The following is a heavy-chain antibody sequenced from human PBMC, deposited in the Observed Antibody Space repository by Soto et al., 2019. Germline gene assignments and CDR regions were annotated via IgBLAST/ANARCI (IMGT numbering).Heavy chain of an antibody. D-gene: IGHD3-16*02. V-gene: IGHV1-69*10. J-gene: IGHJ5*02. CDR3: ARSSAGVFGIIIEGSNWLAP. Sequence: SVKVSCKASGDTLSHYGVSWVRQVPGKGLEWMGGTTAILGTRDYAQKFQGRMTITSDTSTSTVYMELRSLRSEDTAIYYCARSSAGVFGIIIEGSNWLAPWGQGSLVTVSS. CDR1: GDTLSHYG. CDR2: TTAILGTR.